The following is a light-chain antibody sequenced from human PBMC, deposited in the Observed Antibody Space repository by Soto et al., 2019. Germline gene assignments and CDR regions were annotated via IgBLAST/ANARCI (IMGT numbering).Light chain of an antibody. J-gene: IGKJ4*01. CDR2: DTS. CDR1: QDIGDT. Sequence: EIVMTQSPATLSVSRGERATLSCRASQDIGDTLAWYQQKPGQTPRLLIYDTSTRATGVPARFSGSRSGAEFTLTINSLQSEVFGVYYCQRYNNWPLTFGGGTKVEVK. V-gene: IGKV3-15*01. CDR3: QRYNNWPLT.